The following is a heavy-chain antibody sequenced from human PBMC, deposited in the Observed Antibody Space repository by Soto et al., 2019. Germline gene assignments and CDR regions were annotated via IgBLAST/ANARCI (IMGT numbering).Heavy chain of an antibody. CDR1: GGTFSSYT. CDR2: IIPILGIA. V-gene: IGHV1-69*02. CDR3: ASVLRFLGWSLDYYYMDV. Sequence: QVQLVQSGAEVKKPGSSVKVSCKASGGTFSSYTISWVRQAPGQGLEWMGRIIPILGIANYAQKFQGRVTITADKSTSTAYMELSSLRSEDTAVYYCASVLRFLGWSLDYYYMDVWGKGTTVTVSS. J-gene: IGHJ6*03. D-gene: IGHD3-3*01.